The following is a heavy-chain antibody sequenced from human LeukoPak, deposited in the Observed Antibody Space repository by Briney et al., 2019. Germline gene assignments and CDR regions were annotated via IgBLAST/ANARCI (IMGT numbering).Heavy chain of an antibody. Sequence: GGSLRLSCAASGFTFSSYGMHWVRQAPGKGLEWVAVISYDGSNKYYADSVKGRFTISRDNSKNTLYLQMNSLRAEDTAVYYCATTDGYYDSSGPDYWGQGTLVTVSS. CDR3: ATTDGYYDSSGPDY. V-gene: IGHV3-30*03. CDR2: ISYDGSNK. D-gene: IGHD3-22*01. J-gene: IGHJ4*02. CDR1: GFTFSSYG.